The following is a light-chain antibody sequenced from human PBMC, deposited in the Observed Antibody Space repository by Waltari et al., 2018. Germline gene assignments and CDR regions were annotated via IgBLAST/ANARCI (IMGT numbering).Light chain of an antibody. Sequence: DIVMTQSPSSLSASVGDRVTITCRASQSISTYLNWYQQKPGKAPKLLIYGASNSQSGVPSRFSGSGSGTDFTLTISSLQPEDFATYFCQQSYGTPYRAFGQGTRLEIK. CDR2: GAS. V-gene: IGKV1-39*01. J-gene: IGKJ2*01. CDR3: QQSYGTPYRA. CDR1: QSISTY.